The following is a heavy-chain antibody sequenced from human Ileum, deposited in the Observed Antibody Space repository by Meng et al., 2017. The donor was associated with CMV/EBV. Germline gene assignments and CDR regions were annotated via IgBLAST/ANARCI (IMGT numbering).Heavy chain of an antibody. CDR1: GFTFDTYV. D-gene: IGHD4-17*01. Sequence: SGFTFDTYVMTWVRQAPGKGLEWVSSISGSGETTYYADSVQGRFIISRDNSKNTVSLQMNSLRVEDTAVYFCAKDWISLYGPTSSDYWGQGTLVTVSS. V-gene: IGHV3-23*01. CDR3: AKDWISLYGPTSSDY. CDR2: ISGSGETT. J-gene: IGHJ4*02.